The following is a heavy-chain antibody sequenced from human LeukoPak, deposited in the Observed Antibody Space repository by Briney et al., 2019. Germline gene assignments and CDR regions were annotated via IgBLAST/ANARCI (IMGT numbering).Heavy chain of an antibody. CDR1: GGSISSSSYY. CDR2: IYYSGST. Sequence: KPSETLSLTCTVSGGSISSSSYYWGWIRQPPGKGLEWIGSIYYSGSTYYNPSLKSRVTISVDTSKNQFSLKLSSVTAADTAVYYCARLDQAFDYWGQGTLVTVSS. V-gene: IGHV4-39*01. D-gene: IGHD3/OR15-3a*01. J-gene: IGHJ4*02. CDR3: ARLDQAFDY.